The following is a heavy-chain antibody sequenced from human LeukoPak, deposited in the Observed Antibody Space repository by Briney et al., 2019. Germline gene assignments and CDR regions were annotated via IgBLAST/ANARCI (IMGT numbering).Heavy chain of an antibody. CDR2: IYSGGST. V-gene: IGHV3-23*03. Sequence: GGSLRLSCAASGFTFSSYAMSWVRQAPGKGLEWVSVIYSGGSTYYADSVKGRFTISRHNSKNTLYLQMNSLRAEDTAVYYCIGSGSTFDYWGQGTLVTVSS. D-gene: IGHD2-15*01. CDR1: GFTFSSYA. J-gene: IGHJ4*02. CDR3: IGSGSTFDY.